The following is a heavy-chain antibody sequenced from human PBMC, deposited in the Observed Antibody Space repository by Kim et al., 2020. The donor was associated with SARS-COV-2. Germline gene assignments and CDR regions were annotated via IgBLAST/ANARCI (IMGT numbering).Heavy chain of an antibody. CDR3: ARGRTYGSGWFDP. V-gene: IGHV1-69*01. J-gene: IGHJ5*02. Sequence: YAQKFQGRVTSTADESTSTAYMELSSLRSEDTAVYYCARGRTYGSGWFDPWGQGTLVTVSS. D-gene: IGHD3-10*01.